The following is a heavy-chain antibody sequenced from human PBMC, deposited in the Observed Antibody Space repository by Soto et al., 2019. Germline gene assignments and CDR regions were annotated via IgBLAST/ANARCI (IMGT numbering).Heavy chain of an antibody. CDR1: GYTLTELS. D-gene: IGHD3-3*01. CDR3: ATLSNDFWSGPNNWFDP. Sequence: ASVKVSCKVSGYTLTELSMHWVRQAPGKGLEWMGGFDPEDGETIYAQKFQGRVTMTEDTSADTAYMELSSLRSEDTAVYYCATLSNDFWSGPNNWFDPWGQGTLVTVSS. J-gene: IGHJ5*02. V-gene: IGHV1-24*01. CDR2: FDPEDGET.